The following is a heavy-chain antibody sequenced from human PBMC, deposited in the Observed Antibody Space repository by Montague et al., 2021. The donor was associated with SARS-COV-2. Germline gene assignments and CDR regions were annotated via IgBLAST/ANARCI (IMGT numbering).Heavy chain of an antibody. CDR1: GGSISSYY. D-gene: IGHD3-22*01. CDR3: ARERGPYYFDSSGYHNAFVI. CDR2: IYNSGST. V-gene: IGHV4-4*07. J-gene: IGHJ3*02. Sequence: SETLSLTCTVSGGSISSYYWSWIRQIAGKGLEWIGSIYNSGSTNYNPSLKSRVTISVDTSKNQFSLKLSSVTAADTAVYYCARERGPYYFDSSGYHNAFVIWGQDTMVTVSS.